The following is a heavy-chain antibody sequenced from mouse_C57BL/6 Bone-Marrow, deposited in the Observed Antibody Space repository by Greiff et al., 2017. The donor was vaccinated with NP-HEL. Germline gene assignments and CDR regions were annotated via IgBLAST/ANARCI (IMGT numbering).Heavy chain of an antibody. J-gene: IGHJ2*01. CDR2: INPSSGYT. CDR3: ARLGITTVVDGYFDY. D-gene: IGHD1-1*01. CDR1: GYTFTSYW. Sequence: QVHVKQSGAELAKPGASVKLSCKASGYTFTSYWMHWVKQRPGQGLEWIGYINPSSGYTKYNQKFKDKATLTADKSSSTAYMQLSSLTYEDSAVYYCARLGITTVVDGYFDYWGQGTTLTVSS. V-gene: IGHV1-7*01.